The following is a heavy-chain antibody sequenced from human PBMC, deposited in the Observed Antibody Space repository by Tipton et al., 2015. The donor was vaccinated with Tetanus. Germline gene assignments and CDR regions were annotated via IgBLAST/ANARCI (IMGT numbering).Heavy chain of an antibody. D-gene: IGHD5-12*01. V-gene: IGHV4-39*01. J-gene: IGHJ5*02. Sequence: TLSLTCTVSGGSISSSDYYWAWLRQPPGSGLEWIGSVFYTGITYYNASLSSRLTISVDTSKNQFSLKLSSVYAADTAVYYCAAHACRSGYYKGWFGPWGQGTLVTVSS. CDR2: VFYTGIT. CDR3: AAHACRSGYYKGWFGP. CDR1: GGSISSSDYY.